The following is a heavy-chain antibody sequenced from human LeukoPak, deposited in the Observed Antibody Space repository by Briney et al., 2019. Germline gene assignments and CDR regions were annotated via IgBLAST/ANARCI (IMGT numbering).Heavy chain of an antibody. CDR1: GFTFSNAW. CDR2: INWNGGST. Sequence: PGGSLRLSCAASGFTFSNAWMSWVRQAPGKGLEWVSGINWNGGSTGYADSVKGRFTISRDNAKNSLYLQMNSLRAEDTALYYCAREEVSVASFDIWGQGTMVTVSS. J-gene: IGHJ3*02. CDR3: AREEVSVASFDI. V-gene: IGHV3-20*04. D-gene: IGHD5/OR15-5a*01.